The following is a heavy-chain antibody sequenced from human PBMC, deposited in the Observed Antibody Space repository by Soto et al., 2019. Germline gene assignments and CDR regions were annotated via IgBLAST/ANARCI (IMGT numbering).Heavy chain of an antibody. J-gene: IGHJ4*02. V-gene: IGHV3-66*01. CDR1: GFTVSSSY. CDR3: AKDKGDTAIGRFDY. D-gene: IGHD2-21*02. CDR2: IYSDDYT. Sequence: PGGSLRLSCAASGFTVSSSYMSWVRQVPGKGLEWVSIIYSDDYTYYAASVKGRFTISRDNSRNTLYLQMHSLRVEDTAVYYCAKDKGDTAIGRFDYWGQGTLVTVSS.